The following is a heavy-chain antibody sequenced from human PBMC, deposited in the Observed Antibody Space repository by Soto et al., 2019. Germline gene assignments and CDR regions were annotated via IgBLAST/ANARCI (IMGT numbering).Heavy chain of an antibody. CDR1: GFSLSTSGVG. J-gene: IGHJ5*02. V-gene: IGHV2-5*02. CDR2: IYWDDDK. D-gene: IGHD3-3*01. Sequence: QITLKESGPTLVKPTQTLTLTCTFSGFSLSTSGVGVGWIRQPPGKALEWLALIYWDDDKRYSPSLKSRLTINKDTTKNQVVLTKTNMDPVDTATYYCAHIPYYDFWSGYYNNWFDPWGQGTLVTVSS. CDR3: AHIPYYDFWSGYYNNWFDP.